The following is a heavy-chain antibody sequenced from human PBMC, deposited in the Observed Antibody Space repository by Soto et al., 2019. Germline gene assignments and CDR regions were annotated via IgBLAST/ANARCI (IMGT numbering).Heavy chain of an antibody. D-gene: IGHD2-15*01. V-gene: IGHV4-34*01. CDR1: GGSFSGYY. Sequence: SETLSLTCAVYGGSFSGYYWSWIRQPPGKGLAWIGEITHRGSTTYNPSLKSRVTISVDRSKNQFSLKLSSMTAADTAVYYCARVVVAATRYFDIWGRGTLVTVSS. J-gene: IGHJ2*01. CDR2: ITHRGST. CDR3: ARVVVAATRYFDI.